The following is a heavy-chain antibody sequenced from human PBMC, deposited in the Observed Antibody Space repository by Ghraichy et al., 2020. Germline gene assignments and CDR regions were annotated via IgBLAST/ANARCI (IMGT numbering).Heavy chain of an antibody. V-gene: IGHV3-48*03. D-gene: IGHD3-22*01. CDR2: ISSSGSTI. CDR1: GFTFSSYE. CDR3: ARVYYDSSGYYYRFDY. Sequence: GGSLRLSCAASGFTFSSYEMNWVRQAPGKGLEWVSYISSSGSTIYYADSVKGRFTISRDNAKNSLYLQMNSLRAEDTAVYYCARVYYDSSGYYYRFDYWGQGTLVTVSS. J-gene: IGHJ4*02.